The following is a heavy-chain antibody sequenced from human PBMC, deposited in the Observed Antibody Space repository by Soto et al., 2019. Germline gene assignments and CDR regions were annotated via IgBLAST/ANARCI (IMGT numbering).Heavy chain of an antibody. Sequence: GGSLRLSCAASGFTFSSYGMHWVRQAPGKGLEWVAVISYDGSNKYYADSVKGRFTISRDNSKNTLYLQMNSLRAEDTAVYYCATHSEGQLVGLFDYWGQGTLVTISS. CDR2: ISYDGSNK. CDR1: GFTFSSYG. CDR3: ATHSEGQLVGLFDY. J-gene: IGHJ4*02. D-gene: IGHD6-6*01. V-gene: IGHV3-30*03.